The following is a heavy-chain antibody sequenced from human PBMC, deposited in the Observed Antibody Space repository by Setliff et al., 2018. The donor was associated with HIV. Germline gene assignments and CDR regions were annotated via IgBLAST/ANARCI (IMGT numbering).Heavy chain of an antibody. CDR1: GGSISNSNYF. D-gene: IGHD3-3*01. CDR2: IYSSGST. J-gene: IGHJ3*02. V-gene: IGHV4-39*02. Sequence: PSETLSLTCTVSGGSISNSNYFWGWIRQPPGKGLEWIGRIYSSGSTYYQPSLQGRVSMSIDLSKNHFSLSLRYVTAADTAVYYCARSFSGRYFWSGYYTGPDPKGENAFDIWGQGTMVTVSS. CDR3: ARSFSGRYFWSGYYTGPDPKGENAFDI.